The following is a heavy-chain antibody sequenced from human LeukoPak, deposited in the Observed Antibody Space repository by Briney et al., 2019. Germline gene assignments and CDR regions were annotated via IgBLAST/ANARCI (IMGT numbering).Heavy chain of an antibody. J-gene: IGHJ4*02. Sequence: ASVKVSCKTSGYTFTANYVPWVRQAPGQGLEWMGWINPKSGDAVYAQKFQGRLTLTRDTSISTAYMEVNSLRSDDTATYYCAAWADTADLWSGPFDWWGQGTLVTVSS. CDR3: AAWADTADLWSGPFDW. D-gene: IGHD3-3*01. CDR1: GYTFTANY. V-gene: IGHV1-2*02. CDR2: INPKSGDA.